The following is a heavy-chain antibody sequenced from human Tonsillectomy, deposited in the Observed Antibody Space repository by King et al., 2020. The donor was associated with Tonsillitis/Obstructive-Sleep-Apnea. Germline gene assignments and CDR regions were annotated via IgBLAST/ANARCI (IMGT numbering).Heavy chain of an antibody. CDR3: ARSNTQRRVIVVVAASMLDY. J-gene: IGHJ4*02. CDR1: GFTFSDYY. Sequence: VQLVESGGGLVKPGGSLRLSCAASGFTFSDYYMSWIRQAPGQGLEWVSYISSSSSYTNYADSVKGRFTISRDNATNPLYLQMNSLRAEDTAGYYCARSNTQRRVIVVVAASMLDYWGQGTLVTVSS. V-gene: IGHV3-11*05. CDR2: ISSSSSYT. D-gene: IGHD2-2*01.